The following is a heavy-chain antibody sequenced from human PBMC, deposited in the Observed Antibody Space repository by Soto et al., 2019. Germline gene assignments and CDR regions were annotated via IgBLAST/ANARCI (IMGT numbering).Heavy chain of an antibody. CDR2: ISYDGSNK. D-gene: IGHD4-17*01. CDR1: GFTFSSYG. V-gene: IGHV3-30*18. Sequence: VGSLRLSCAASGFTFSSYGMHWVRQAPGKGLEWVAVISYDGSNKYYADSVKGRFTISRDNSKNTLYLQMNSLRAEDTAVYYCAKDSPVTTAYYYYGMDVWGQGTTVTVSS. J-gene: IGHJ6*02. CDR3: AKDSPVTTAYYYYGMDV.